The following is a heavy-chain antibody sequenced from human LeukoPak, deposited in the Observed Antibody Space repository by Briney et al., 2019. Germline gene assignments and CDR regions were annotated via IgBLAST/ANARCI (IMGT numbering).Heavy chain of an antibody. CDR1: GYTFTGYY. V-gene: IGHV1-2*02. CDR2: INPNSGGT. J-gene: IGHJ3*02. Sequence: GASVKVSCKASGYTFTGYYMHWVRQAPGQGLEWMGWINPNSGGTNYAQKFQGRVTMTRDTSISTAYMELSRLRSDGTAVYYCARRDGDYAEGAFDIWGQGTMVTVSS. D-gene: IGHD4-17*01. CDR3: ARRDGDYAEGAFDI.